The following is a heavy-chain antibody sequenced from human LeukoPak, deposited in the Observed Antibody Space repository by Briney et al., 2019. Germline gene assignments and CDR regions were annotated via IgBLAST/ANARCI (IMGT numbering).Heavy chain of an antibody. D-gene: IGHD6-13*01. CDR2: INHSGST. CDR3: ARGTGYSSRYLDY. Sequence: SETLSLTCAVYGGSFSGYYWSWIRQPPGKGLEWIGEINHSGSTNCNPSLKSRVTISVDTSKNQFSLKLSSVTAADTAVYYCARGTGYSSRYLDYWGQGTLVTVSS. CDR1: GGSFSGYY. J-gene: IGHJ4*02. V-gene: IGHV4-34*01.